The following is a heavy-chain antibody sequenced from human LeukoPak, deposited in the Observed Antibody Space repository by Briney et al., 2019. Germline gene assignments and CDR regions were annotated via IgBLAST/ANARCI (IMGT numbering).Heavy chain of an antibody. CDR3: AKGPSFGEHYYYYYGMDV. V-gene: IGHV3-9*01. Sequence: GRSLRLSCAASGFTFDDYAMHWDRQAPGKGLEWVSGISWNSGSIGYADSVKGRFTISRDNAKNSLYLQMNSLRAEDTALYYCAKGPSFGEHYYYYYGMDVWGQGTTVTVSS. D-gene: IGHD5-18*01. CDR1: GFTFDDYA. J-gene: IGHJ6*02. CDR2: ISWNSGSI.